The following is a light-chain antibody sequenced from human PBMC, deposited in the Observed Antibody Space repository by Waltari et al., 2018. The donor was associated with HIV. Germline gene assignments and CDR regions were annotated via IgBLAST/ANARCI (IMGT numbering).Light chain of an antibody. J-gene: IGLJ2*01. CDR2: GKN. V-gene: IGLV3-19*01. CDR1: SLRSYY. CDR3: NSRDSSGNHVV. Sequence: SSELTQDPAVSVALGQTVRITCQGDSLRSYYASWYQQKPGQAPVLVIYGKNNRPSGIPDRFSGSSSGNTASLTITGAQAEDEADYYCNSRDSSGNHVVFGGGTKL.